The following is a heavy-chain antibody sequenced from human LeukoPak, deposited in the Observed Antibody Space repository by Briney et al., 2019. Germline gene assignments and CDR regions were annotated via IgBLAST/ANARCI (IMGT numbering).Heavy chain of an antibody. CDR1: GYSISSGYY. D-gene: IGHD1-1*01. Sequence: SETLSLTCTVSGYSISSGYYWGWIRQPPGKGLEWIGSIYHSGSTNYNPSLKSRVTISVDTSKNQFSLKLSSVTAADTAVYYCARGRVRGYYYYYYMDVWGKGTTVTVSS. J-gene: IGHJ6*03. CDR3: ARGRVRGYYYYYYMDV. V-gene: IGHV4-38-2*02. CDR2: IYHSGST.